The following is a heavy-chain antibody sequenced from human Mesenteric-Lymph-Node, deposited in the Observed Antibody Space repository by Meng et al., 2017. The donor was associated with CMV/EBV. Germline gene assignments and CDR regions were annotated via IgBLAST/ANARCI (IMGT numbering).Heavy chain of an antibody. J-gene: IGHJ6*02. Sequence: GGSLRLSCAASGFSFSWYWMSWVRQAPGKGLEWVANIKQDGSEKYYVDSVKGRFTISRENAKNSLYLQMNSLRAGDTAVYYCARWRTYGGNPNYYYGMDVWGQGTTVTVSS. CDR3: ARWRTYGGNPNYYYGMDV. V-gene: IGHV3-7*01. CDR2: IKQDGSEK. CDR1: GFSFSWYW. D-gene: IGHD4-23*01.